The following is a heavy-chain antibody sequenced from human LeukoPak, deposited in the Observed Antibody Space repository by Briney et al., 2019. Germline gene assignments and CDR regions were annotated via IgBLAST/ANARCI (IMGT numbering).Heavy chain of an antibody. CDR1: GFTFSSYG. CDR3: ARGITMIVGESWFDP. V-gene: IGHV3-30*02. J-gene: IGHJ5*02. CDR2: IRYDGSNK. Sequence: GGSLRLSCAASGFTFSSYGMHWVRQAPGKGLEWVAFIRYDGSNKYYADSVKGRFTISRDNAKNSLYLQMNSLRAEDTAVYYCARGITMIVGESWFDPWGQGTLVTVSS. D-gene: IGHD3-22*01.